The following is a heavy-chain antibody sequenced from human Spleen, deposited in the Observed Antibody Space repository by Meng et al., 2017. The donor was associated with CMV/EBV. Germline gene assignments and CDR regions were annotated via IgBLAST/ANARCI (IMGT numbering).Heavy chain of an antibody. CDR1: GGSIASSNL. CDR3: ARIERRRILKYCGSDCSTTDY. D-gene: IGHD2-21*02. J-gene: IGHJ4*02. Sequence: QGQLQESGPGLVKPSGTLSHTCAVSGGSIASSNLWTWVRQVPGKGLEWIGEIYHSGSTNYNPSLKSRVTISVDKFKNQFSLKLGSVTAADTAVYYCARIERRRILKYCGSDCSTTDYWGQGTLVTVS. V-gene: IGHV4-4*02. CDR2: IYHSGST.